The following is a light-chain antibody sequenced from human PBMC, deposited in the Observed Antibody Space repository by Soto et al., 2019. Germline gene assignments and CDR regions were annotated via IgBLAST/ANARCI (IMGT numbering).Light chain of an antibody. Sequence: IVLTQSPGTLSLSPGERATLSCRASQSVSSNYLAWYQQKPGQTPRLLIYGASSRATGIPERFSGSGSGTDFTLTISRLAPEDFAVFYCHQYSNSPYTFGQGTKLEIK. CDR3: HQYSNSPYT. CDR1: QSVSSNY. V-gene: IGKV3-20*01. J-gene: IGKJ2*01. CDR2: GAS.